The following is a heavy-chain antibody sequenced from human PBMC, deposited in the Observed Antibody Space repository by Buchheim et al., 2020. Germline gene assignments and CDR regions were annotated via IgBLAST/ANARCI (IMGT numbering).Heavy chain of an antibody. CDR2: INPGSEKT. Sequence: VELVQSGTEVKKPGTSVKLSCKGSGYIFTSFTMHWVRQAPGQGLEWMGWINPGSEKTKYSQKFHDRIPITRDIAADTAYMELSGLRAEDTAVYFCARGWFGDYWGQG. V-gene: IGHV1-3*01. J-gene: IGHJ4*02. D-gene: IGHD3-10*01. CDR1: GYIFTSFT. CDR3: ARGWFGDY.